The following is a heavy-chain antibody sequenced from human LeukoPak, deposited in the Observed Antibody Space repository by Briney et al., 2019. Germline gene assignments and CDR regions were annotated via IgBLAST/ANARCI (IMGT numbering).Heavy chain of an antibody. Sequence: SETLSLTCTVSGGSISSYYWSWIRQPPGKGLEWTGYIYYSGTTNYNPSLNSRVTISVDTSKNQFSLKLSSVTAADTAVYYCARSDGYSHFDYWGQGTLVTVSS. D-gene: IGHD5-24*01. J-gene: IGHJ4*02. CDR3: ARSDGYSHFDY. CDR1: GGSISSYY. CDR2: IYYSGTT. V-gene: IGHV4-59*01.